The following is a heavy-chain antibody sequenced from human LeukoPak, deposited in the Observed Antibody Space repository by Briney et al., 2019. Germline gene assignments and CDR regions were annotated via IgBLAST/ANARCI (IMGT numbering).Heavy chain of an antibody. V-gene: IGHV4-4*07. Sequence: PSETLSLTCTVSGGSISSYYWSWIRQPAGKGLEWIGRINTSGSTNYNPSLKSRVTMSVDTSKNQFSLKLSSVTAADTAVYYCARRYDILTGYPFDYWGQGTLVTVSS. D-gene: IGHD3-9*01. J-gene: IGHJ4*02. CDR1: GGSISSYY. CDR3: ARRYDILTGYPFDY. CDR2: INTSGST.